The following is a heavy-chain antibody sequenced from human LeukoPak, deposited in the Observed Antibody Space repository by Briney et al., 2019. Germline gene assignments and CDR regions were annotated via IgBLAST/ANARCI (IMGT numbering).Heavy chain of an antibody. D-gene: IGHD6-6*01. Sequence: PSETLSLTCTVSGGSISSYYWSWIRQPPGKGLEWIGYIYYSGSTNYNPSLKSRVTISVDTSKNQFSLKLSSVTAADTAVYYCAKKRPGRLTSPYYYSSRDVWGKGTTVTVPS. J-gene: IGHJ6*03. CDR3: AKKRPGRLTSPYYYSSRDV. CDR2: IYYSGST. V-gene: IGHV4-59*01. CDR1: GGSISSYY.